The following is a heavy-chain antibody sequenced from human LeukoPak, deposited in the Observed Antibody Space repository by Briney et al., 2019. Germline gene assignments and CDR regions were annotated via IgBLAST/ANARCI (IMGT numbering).Heavy chain of an antibody. Sequence: SQTLSLTCVISGDSVSSSSGAWNWIRQSPSRGLEWLGRTYYRSKWYYDYASSMKSRITINPDTSKNQFSLHLSSVTPEDTAVYYCASGGYFDWLSPSWGQGTLVTVSS. J-gene: IGHJ4*02. CDR2: TYYRSKWYY. CDR1: GDSVSSSSGA. CDR3: ASGGYFDWLSPS. D-gene: IGHD3-9*01. V-gene: IGHV6-1*01.